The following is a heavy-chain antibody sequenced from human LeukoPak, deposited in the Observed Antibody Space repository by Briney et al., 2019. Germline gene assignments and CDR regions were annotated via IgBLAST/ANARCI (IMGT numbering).Heavy chain of an antibody. D-gene: IGHD5-18*01. CDR2: ISSDARNE. CDR3: ARDRRTHLWVGHCDY. CDR1: GFAFTDYA. J-gene: IGHJ4*02. V-gene: IGHV3-30*04. Sequence: GGSLRLSCAASGFAFTDYAIHWVRQAPGKGLEWVAVISSDARNEYYADSVKGRFTISRDNSKQSLYLQMNSLRAEDTAVYYCARDRRTHLWVGHCDYWGQGTLVTVSS.